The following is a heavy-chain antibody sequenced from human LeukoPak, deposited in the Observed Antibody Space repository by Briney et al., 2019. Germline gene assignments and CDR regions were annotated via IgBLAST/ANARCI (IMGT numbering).Heavy chain of an antibody. CDR3: ARGGAYDSSGYYWFDS. Sequence: GGSLRLSCAASGFTFSSYAMSWVRQAPGKGLEWVSAISGSGGSTYYADSVKGRFTISRDNSKNTLYLQMNSLRAEDTAVYYCARGGAYDSSGYYWFDSWGQGSLVTVSS. CDR1: GFTFSSYA. J-gene: IGHJ5*01. D-gene: IGHD3-22*01. CDR2: ISGSGGST. V-gene: IGHV3-23*01.